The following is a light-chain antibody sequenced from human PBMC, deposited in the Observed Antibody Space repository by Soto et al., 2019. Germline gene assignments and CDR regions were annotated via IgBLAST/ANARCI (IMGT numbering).Light chain of an antibody. CDR1: SSNIGRNT. CDR2: SNN. J-gene: IGLJ2*01. Sequence: QSVLTQPPSASGTPGQRVTISCSGSSSNIGRNTVNWYQQLPGTAPKVLIHSNNNRPSGVPDRFSGSKSGTSASLAIAGLQADDEADYYCQSYDPTLRTSLFGGGTKLTVL. CDR3: QSYDPTLRTSL. V-gene: IGLV1-44*01.